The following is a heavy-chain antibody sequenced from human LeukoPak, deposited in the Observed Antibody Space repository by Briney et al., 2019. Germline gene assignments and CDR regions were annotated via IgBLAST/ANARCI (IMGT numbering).Heavy chain of an antibody. CDR2: ISNSGFYI. J-gene: IGHJ3*02. CDR3: VTDGASDI. Sequence: GGSLRLSCAASGFTFSSYTTNWVRRAPGKGLEWVSSISNSGFYIYYADSVKGRFVVSRDNANNSLYLQMNSLRDEDTAVYYCVTDGASDIWGQGTMVTVSS. V-gene: IGHV3-21*01. CDR1: GFTFSSYT.